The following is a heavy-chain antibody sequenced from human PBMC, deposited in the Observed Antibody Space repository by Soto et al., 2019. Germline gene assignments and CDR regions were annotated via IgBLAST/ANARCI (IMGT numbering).Heavy chain of an antibody. CDR1: GGSISSSSYY. CDR3: TIHGTGTTYRWFNP. V-gene: IGHV4-39*01. CDR2: IYYSGST. D-gene: IGHD1-1*01. J-gene: IGHJ5*02. Sequence: SETLSLTCTVFGGSISSSSYYWGWIRQPSGKGLEWIGSIYYSGSTYYNPSLKSRVTISVDTSKNQFSLKLSSVTAADTAVYYCTIHGTGTTYRWFNPWGQGTLVTVSS.